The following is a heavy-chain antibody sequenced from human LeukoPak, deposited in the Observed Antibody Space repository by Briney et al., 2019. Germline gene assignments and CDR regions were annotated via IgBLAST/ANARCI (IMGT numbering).Heavy chain of an antibody. CDR2: ISNSGNTM. J-gene: IGHJ4*02. CDR3: VRDPDALDF. V-gene: IGHV3-48*03. CDR1: GFTFSTYE. Sequence: GGSLRLSCAASGFTFSTYEMNWVRQAPGKGLEWVSYISNSGNTMYYADSVKGRFTISRDNAKNSLYLQMNSLRDEDTAVYYCVRDPDALDFWGQGTPVTVSS.